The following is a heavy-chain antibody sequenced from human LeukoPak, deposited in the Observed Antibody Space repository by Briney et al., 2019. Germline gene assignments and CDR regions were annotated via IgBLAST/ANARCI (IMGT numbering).Heavy chain of an antibody. CDR2: IYYSGST. D-gene: IGHD3-10*01. Sequence: SETLSLTCTVSGGSISSGGYYWSWIRQPPGKGLEWIGYIYYSGSTNYNPSLKSRVTISVDTSKNQFSLKLTSVTAADTAVYYCARDYSGSNAFDIWGQGTMVTVSS. CDR1: GGSISSGGYY. J-gene: IGHJ3*02. V-gene: IGHV4-61*08. CDR3: ARDYSGSNAFDI.